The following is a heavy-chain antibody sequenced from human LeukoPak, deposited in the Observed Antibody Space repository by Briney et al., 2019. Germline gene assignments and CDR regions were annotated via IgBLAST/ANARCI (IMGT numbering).Heavy chain of an antibody. D-gene: IGHD6-19*01. Sequence: ASVKVSCKASGYTFTSYGISWVRQAPGQRLEWMGLINAGNGNTKYSQKFQGRVTITRDTSASTAYMELSSLRSEDTAVYYCARDLSPIAVAGLFDYWGQGTLVTVSS. CDR2: INAGNGNT. CDR1: GYTFTSYG. V-gene: IGHV1-3*01. J-gene: IGHJ4*02. CDR3: ARDLSPIAVAGLFDY.